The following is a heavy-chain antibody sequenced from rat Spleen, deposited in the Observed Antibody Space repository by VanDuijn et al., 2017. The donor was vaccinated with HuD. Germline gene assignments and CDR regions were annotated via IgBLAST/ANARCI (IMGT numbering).Heavy chain of an antibody. CDR3: ARQAGHYDGSYYPDYWYFDF. D-gene: IGHD1-12*02. CDR1: GFTFSNYG. J-gene: IGHJ1*01. V-gene: IGHV5-25*01. Sequence: EVQLVESGGGLVQPGRSMKLSCAASGFTFSNYGMAWVRQAPKKGLEWVAYISYDGGSTYYRDSVKGRFTISRDNAKSTLYLQMDSLRSEDTATYYCARQAGHYDGSYYPDYWYFDFWGPGTMVTVSS. CDR2: ISYDGGST.